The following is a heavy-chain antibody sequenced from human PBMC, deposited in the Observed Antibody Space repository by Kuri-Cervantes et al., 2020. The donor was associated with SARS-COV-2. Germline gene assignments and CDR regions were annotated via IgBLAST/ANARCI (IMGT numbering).Heavy chain of an antibody. V-gene: IGHV4-30-2*01. CDR1: GGSIRSGGYS. CDR2: IYHSGST. Sequence: SETLSLTCAVSGGSIRSGGYSWSWIRQPPGKGLEWIGYIYHSGSTYYNPSLKSRVTISVDRSKNQFSLMLSSVTAADTAVYYCARADNGANCFDPWGQGTLVTVSS. D-gene: IGHD1-14*01. CDR3: ARADNGANCFDP. J-gene: IGHJ5*02.